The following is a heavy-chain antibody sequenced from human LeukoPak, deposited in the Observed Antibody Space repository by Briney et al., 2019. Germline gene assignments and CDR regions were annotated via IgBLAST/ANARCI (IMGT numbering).Heavy chain of an antibody. Sequence: ASVKVSCKASGYTFTSYDINWVRLDTAQGLEWMGVMNPNSGNTGYAQKFVGRVTITSNTSISTAYMELSSLRFEDTAVYYCARDLDRRLQGSYYYGMDVWGQGTTVTVSS. J-gene: IGHJ6*02. CDR2: MNPNSGNT. D-gene: IGHD4-17*01. V-gene: IGHV1-8*03. CDR1: GYTFTSYD. CDR3: ARDLDRRLQGSYYYGMDV.